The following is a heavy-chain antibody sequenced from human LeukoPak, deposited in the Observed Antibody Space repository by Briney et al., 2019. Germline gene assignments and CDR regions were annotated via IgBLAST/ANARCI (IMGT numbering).Heavy chain of an antibody. CDR1: GFTFSSNA. J-gene: IGHJ4*02. V-gene: IGHV3-23*01. Sequence: GGSLRLSCAASGFTFSSNAMSWVRQAPGKGLEWVSAISGSGGSTYYADSVKGRFTISRDNSKNTLYLQMNSLRAEDTAVYYCAKDLNIYDSSGYAIDYWGQGTLATVSS. CDR3: AKDLNIYDSSGYAIDY. D-gene: IGHD3-22*01. CDR2: ISGSGGST.